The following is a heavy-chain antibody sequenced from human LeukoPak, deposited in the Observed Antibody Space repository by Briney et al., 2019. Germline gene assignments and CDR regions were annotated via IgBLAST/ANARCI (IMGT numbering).Heavy chain of an antibody. CDR1: RFTFSNYA. V-gene: IGHV3-64*01. D-gene: IGHD1-14*01. Sequence: GGSLRLSCAASRFTFSNYAMHWVRQAPGKGLEHVSAISSNGGNTHYANSVKGRFTISRDNSKNTLYLQMGSLRAEVMAVYYCARLPVDAFDIWGQGTMVTVSS. CDR2: ISSNGGNT. CDR3: ARLPVDAFDI. J-gene: IGHJ3*02.